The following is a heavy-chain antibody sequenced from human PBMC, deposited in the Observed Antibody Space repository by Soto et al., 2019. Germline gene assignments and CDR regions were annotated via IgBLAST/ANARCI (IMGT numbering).Heavy chain of an antibody. CDR2: VNLYRGVT. V-gene: IGHV1-2*02. Sequence: QVQLVQSGAEIKMPGASVKVSCKTSGYSFTAYYMHWVRQAPGQGLEWMGWVNLYRGVTNSAQKFQGRVTMTGDKSISTAYMELSGLTSDDTAVYYCARDIAVAGLRGGVDVWGQGTTVTVSS. J-gene: IGHJ6*02. CDR3: ARDIAVAGLRGGVDV. CDR1: GYSFTAYY. D-gene: IGHD6-19*01.